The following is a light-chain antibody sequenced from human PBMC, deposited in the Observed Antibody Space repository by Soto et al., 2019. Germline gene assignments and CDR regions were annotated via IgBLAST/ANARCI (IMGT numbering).Light chain of an antibody. J-gene: IGKJ1*01. CDR2: GAS. Sequence: VLMQYAGRRSLSAGERDAAACRVSQSVSSTSLAWYQQKPGQAPRLLIYGASTRATGIPDRFSGSGSGTDFTLSMRSGDPEEFALPYYEQYGSALWRLGEGTKVDIK. CDR1: QSVSSTS. CDR3: EQYGSALWR. V-gene: IGKV3-20*01.